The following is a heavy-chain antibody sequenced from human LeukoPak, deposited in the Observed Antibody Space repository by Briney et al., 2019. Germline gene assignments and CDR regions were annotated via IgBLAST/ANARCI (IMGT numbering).Heavy chain of an antibody. CDR2: ISSSSSYI. D-gene: IGHD2-15*01. V-gene: IGHV3-21*01. Sequence: GSLRLSCAASGFTFSSYSMNWVRQAPGKGLEWVSSISSSSSYIYYADSVKGRFTISRDNAKNSLYLQMNSLRAEDTAVYYCARGCSGGSCPTGPMDVWGKGTTVTVSS. J-gene: IGHJ6*04. CDR3: ARGCSGGSCPTGPMDV. CDR1: GFTFSSYS.